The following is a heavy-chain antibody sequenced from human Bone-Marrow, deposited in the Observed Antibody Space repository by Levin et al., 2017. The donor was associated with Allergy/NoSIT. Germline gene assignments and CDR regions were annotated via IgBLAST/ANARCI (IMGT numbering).Heavy chain of an antibody. D-gene: IGHD4/OR15-4a*01. CDR3: AKDWQANYFFDH. CDR2: ISYSGGKT. J-gene: IGHJ4*02. V-gene: IGHV3-23*01. CDR1: GFTFSSYD. Sequence: PGGSLRLSCAGSGFTFSSYDMSWVRQAPGKGLEWVSGISYSGGKTYYADSVKGRFTISRDQSKNTLYLQMNSLRAEDTAVYYCAKDWQANYFFDHWGQGTLVTVSS.